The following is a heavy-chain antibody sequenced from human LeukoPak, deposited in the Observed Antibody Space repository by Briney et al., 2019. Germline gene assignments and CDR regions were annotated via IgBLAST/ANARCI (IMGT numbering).Heavy chain of an antibody. CDR2: IRSKASGATI. CDR3: TRDAYSTGWNSDY. J-gene: IGHJ4*02. CDR1: GFTSTNYG. Sequence: GGSLRLSCIGSGFTSTNYGMSWVRRAPGKGLEWVGCIRSKASGATIQYAASVKGRFSIARDDSKNIAYLQMNSLKTEDTAVYYCTRDAYSTGWNSDYWGQGTPVTVSS. V-gene: IGHV3-49*04. D-gene: IGHD6-19*01.